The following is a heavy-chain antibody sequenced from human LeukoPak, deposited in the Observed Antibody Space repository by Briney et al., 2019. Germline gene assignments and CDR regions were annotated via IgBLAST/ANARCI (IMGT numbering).Heavy chain of an antibody. CDR1: GGSISSYY. CDR2: IYTSGST. CDR3: ARPSRYFADDAFAI. V-gene: IGHV4-4*07. J-gene: IGHJ3*02. Sequence: SETLSLTCTVSGGSISSYYWSWIRQPAGKGLEWIGRIYTSGSTNYNPSLKSRVTISVDTSKNQFSLKLGSVTAADTAVYYCARPSRYFADDAFAIWGQGTMVTVSS. D-gene: IGHD3-9*01.